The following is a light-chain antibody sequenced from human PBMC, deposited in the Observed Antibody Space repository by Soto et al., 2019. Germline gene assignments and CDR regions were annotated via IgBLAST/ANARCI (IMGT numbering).Light chain of an antibody. CDR1: QSISTW. Sequence: DIQMTQSPSTLSASVGDRVTITCRASQSISTWLAWYQQKPGKAPKLLIYKASSLESGVPSRFSGSGSGTEFTLTISSLQPDDFATYYCQQYNSCSPFTFGPGTNVDIK. CDR2: KAS. V-gene: IGKV1-5*03. J-gene: IGKJ3*01. CDR3: QQYNSCSPFT.